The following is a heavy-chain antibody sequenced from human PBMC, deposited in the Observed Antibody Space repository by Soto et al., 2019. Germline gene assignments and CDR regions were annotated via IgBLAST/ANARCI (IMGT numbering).Heavy chain of an antibody. V-gene: IGHV4-59*08. D-gene: IGHD5-12*01. CDR1: GGSISNYY. CDR3: ARHKRGGVATMTTMYYFDY. Sequence: PSETLSLTCTVSGGSISNYYWSWIRQPPGKGLECIGYIYYSGSTNYNPSLKSRVTISVDTSKNQFSLKLSSVTAADTAVYYCARHKRGGVATMTTMYYFDYWGQGTLVTVSS. CDR2: IYYSGST. J-gene: IGHJ4*02.